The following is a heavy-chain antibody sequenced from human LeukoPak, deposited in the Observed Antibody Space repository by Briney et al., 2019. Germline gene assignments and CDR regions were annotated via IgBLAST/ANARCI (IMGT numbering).Heavy chain of an antibody. V-gene: IGHV1-18*01. Sequence: ASVKVSCKASGYTFTSYGISWLRQAPGQGLEWMGWISAYNGNTNYAQKLQGRVTMTTDTSTSTAYMELRSLRSDDTAVYYCARERVRGVIYYGMDVWGQGTTVTVSS. CDR3: ARERVRGVIYYGMDV. D-gene: IGHD3-10*01. J-gene: IGHJ6*02. CDR2: ISAYNGNT. CDR1: GYTFTSYG.